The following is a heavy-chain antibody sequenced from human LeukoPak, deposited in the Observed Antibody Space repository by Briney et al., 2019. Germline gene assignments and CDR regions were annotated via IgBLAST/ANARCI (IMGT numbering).Heavy chain of an antibody. V-gene: IGHV1-8*01. J-gene: IGHJ6*04. CDR1: GYTFTKYY. CDR3: ASMVATRHNYYYYGMDV. D-gene: IGHD5-12*01. Sequence: ASVKVSCKASGYTFTKYYIHWVRQAPGQGREWMGWMNPNSGNTGYAQKFQGRVTMTRNTSISTAYMALSSLSSEDKDVYYCASMVATRHNYYYYGMDVWGKGNTVTVSS. CDR2: MNPNSGNT.